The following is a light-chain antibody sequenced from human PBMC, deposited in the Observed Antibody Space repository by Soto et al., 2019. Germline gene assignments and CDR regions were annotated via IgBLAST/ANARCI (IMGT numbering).Light chain of an antibody. Sequence: QSVLTQPPSASGTPGQRVTISCSGSSSNIGTNYVYWYQQVPGTAPKLLIYYNNQRPSGVPDRFSGSKSGTSASLAISGLQSEDEADYYCAAWDDSLNGFVVFGGGTKLTVL. J-gene: IGLJ2*01. CDR2: YNN. CDR3: AAWDDSLNGFVV. V-gene: IGLV1-44*01. CDR1: SSNIGTNY.